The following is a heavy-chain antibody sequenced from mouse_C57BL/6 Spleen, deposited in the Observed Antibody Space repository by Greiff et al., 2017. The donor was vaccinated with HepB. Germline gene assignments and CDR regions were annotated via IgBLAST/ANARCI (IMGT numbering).Heavy chain of an antibody. CDR3: AKRSNPEAGFAY. J-gene: IGHJ3*01. V-gene: IGHV1-69*01. D-gene: IGHD2-5*01. CDR2: IDPSDSYT. CDR1: GYTFTSYW. Sequence: QVQLQQPGAELVMPGASVKLSCKASGYTFTSYWMHWVKQRPGQGLEWIGEIDPSDSYTNYNQKFNGKSTLTVDKSSSTAYMQLSSLTSEDSAVYDCAKRSNPEAGFAYWGKGTLVTVSA.